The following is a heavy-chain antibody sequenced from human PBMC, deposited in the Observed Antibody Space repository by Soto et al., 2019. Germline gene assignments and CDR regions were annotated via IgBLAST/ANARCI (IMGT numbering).Heavy chain of an antibody. V-gene: IGHV3-33*01. J-gene: IGHJ4*02. CDR3: AREASGDYSFDY. Sequence: QVQLVESGGGVVQPGRSLRLSCAASGFTFSSYGMHWVRQAPGKGLEWVAVIWYDGSNKYYADSVKGRFTISRDNSKNTLYLQMNSLRAEDTAVYYCAREASGDYSFDYWGQGTLVTVSS. D-gene: IGHD4-17*01. CDR1: GFTFSSYG. CDR2: IWYDGSNK.